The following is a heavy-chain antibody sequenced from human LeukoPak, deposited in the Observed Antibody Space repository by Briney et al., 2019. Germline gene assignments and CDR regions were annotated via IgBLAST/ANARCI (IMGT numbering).Heavy chain of an antibody. CDR2: INAGNGNT. D-gene: IGHD6-13*01. J-gene: IGHJ4*02. CDR1: GYTFTSYA. Sequence: ASVTVSFKASGYTFTSYAMHWVRQAPGQRLEWMGWINAGNGNTKYSQEFQGRVTITRDTSASTAYMELSSLRSEDMAVYYCARAAGSSSWYYFDYWGQGTLVTVSS. CDR3: ARAAGSSSWYYFDY. V-gene: IGHV1-3*03.